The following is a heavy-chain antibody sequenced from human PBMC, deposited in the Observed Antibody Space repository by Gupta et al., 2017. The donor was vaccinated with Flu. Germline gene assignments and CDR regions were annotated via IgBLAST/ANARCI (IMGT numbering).Heavy chain of an antibody. V-gene: IGHV3-9*01. D-gene: IGHD3-9*01. CDR2: IRCDGDIV. Sequence: QLVESGGGLVQPGRSLRLSCEASGFTFEDYAMHWLRRAPGKGLEWASSIRCDGDIVADADSGKGRFAISRNNAKTSLNLQTNSLRTDDTAFYYCARARTGYLMGGFGWGGDAFAVWGRGTVVTVSS. J-gene: IGHJ3*01. CDR1: GFTFEDYA. CDR3: ARARTGYLMGGFGWGGDAFAV.